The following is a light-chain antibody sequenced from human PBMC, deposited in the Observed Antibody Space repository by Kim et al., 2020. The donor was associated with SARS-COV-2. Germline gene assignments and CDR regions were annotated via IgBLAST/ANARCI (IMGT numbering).Light chain of an antibody. CDR3: QHLNSYPPT. CDR2: AAS. V-gene: IGKV1-9*01. Sequence: GDRVTTTCRASQSIRSYIASLKRKPEEAPLLLTYAASPLQTGVPSRFCGRGSVTDFTLTPCAVHTQNISTYFSQHLNSYPPTFCGGTTIDIK. CDR1: QSIRSY. J-gene: IGKJ4*01.